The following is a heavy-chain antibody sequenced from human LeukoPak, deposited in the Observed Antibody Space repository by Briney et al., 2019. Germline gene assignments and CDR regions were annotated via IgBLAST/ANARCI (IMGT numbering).Heavy chain of an antibody. Sequence: PGGSLRLSCAASGFTFKNYAMTWVRQAPGKGLEWVSTISDSGGITYYADSVKGRFTISRDNSENTLYLQMNSLRVEDTAVYYCAKVPLSRRCYDYWGQGTLVTVPS. J-gene: IGHJ4*02. V-gene: IGHV3-23*01. D-gene: IGHD2-8*01. CDR3: AKVPLSRRCYDY. CDR1: GFTFKNYA. CDR2: ISDSGGIT.